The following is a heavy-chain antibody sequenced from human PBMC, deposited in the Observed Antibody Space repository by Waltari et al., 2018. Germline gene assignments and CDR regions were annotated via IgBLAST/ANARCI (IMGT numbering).Heavy chain of an antibody. CDR3: ARQYCSGGSCYLAPFDY. D-gene: IGHD2-15*01. CDR1: GGSISSSSYY. V-gene: IGHV4-39*01. J-gene: IGHJ4*02. Sequence: QLQLQESGPGLVKPSETLSLTCTVSGGSISSSSYYWGWIRQPPGKGLEWIGSIYYSGGTSYNPPRKSRVTISVATSKNQFSLKLSSVTAADTAVYYCARQYCSGGSCYLAPFDYWGQGTLVTVSS. CDR2: IYYSGGT.